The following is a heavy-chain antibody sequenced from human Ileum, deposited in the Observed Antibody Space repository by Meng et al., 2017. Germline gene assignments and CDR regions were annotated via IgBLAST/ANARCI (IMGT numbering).Heavy chain of an antibody. V-gene: IGHV3-74*01. CDR3: ARDLRAASDL. Sequence: GESLKISCAASGFTFSNYWMNWVRQVPGKGLVWVSRINNEGSSTGYADSVKGRFTISRDNARNTLYLQMNSLRVEDTGLYYCARDLRAASDLWGQGTLVTVSS. J-gene: IGHJ5*02. D-gene: IGHD6-13*01. CDR2: INNEGSST. CDR1: GFTFSNYW.